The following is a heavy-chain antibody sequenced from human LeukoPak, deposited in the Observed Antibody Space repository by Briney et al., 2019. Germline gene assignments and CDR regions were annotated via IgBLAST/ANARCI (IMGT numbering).Heavy chain of an antibody. Sequence: SETLSLTCTVSGGSISNYFWSWIRQPPGGGLEWIAYIYPGGITNYNPSLKSRVTISVDTSKNQFSLKLSSVTAADTAVYYCARDRGAPPSAFFDYWGQGTLVTVSS. CDR2: IYPGGIT. D-gene: IGHD3-10*01. V-gene: IGHV4-59*01. J-gene: IGHJ4*02. CDR3: ARDRGAPPSAFFDY. CDR1: GGSISNYF.